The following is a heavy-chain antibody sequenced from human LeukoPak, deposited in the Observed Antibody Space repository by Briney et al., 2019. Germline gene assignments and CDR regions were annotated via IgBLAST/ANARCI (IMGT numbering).Heavy chain of an antibody. Sequence: GGSLRLSCAASGFTVSSNYMSWVRQAPGKGLEWVGRIKSKTDGGTTDYAAPVKGRFTVSRDDSKNTLYLQMNSLKTEDTAVYYCTTGVYCSSTSCYAPLDYWGQGTLVTVSS. V-gene: IGHV3-15*01. CDR3: TTGVYCSSTSCYAPLDY. D-gene: IGHD2-2*01. J-gene: IGHJ4*02. CDR1: GFTVSSNY. CDR2: IKSKTDGGTT.